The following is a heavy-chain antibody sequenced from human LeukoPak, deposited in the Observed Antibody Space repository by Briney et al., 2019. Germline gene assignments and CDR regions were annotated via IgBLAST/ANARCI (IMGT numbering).Heavy chain of an antibody. CDR3: ARVSSSWYQDWYFDL. CDR2: IYYSGST. D-gene: IGHD6-13*01. V-gene: IGHV4-39*07. CDR1: GGSISSSSYY. Sequence: SETLSLTCTVSGGSISSSSYYWGWIRQPPGKGLEWIGSIYYSGSTYYNPSLKSQVTISVDTSKNQFSLNLSSMIAADTAVYYCARVSSSWYQDWYFDLWGRGTLVTVPS. J-gene: IGHJ2*01.